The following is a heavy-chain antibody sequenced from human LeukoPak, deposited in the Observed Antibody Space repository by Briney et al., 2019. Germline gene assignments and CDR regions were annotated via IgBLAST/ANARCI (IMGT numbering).Heavy chain of an antibody. D-gene: IGHD3-22*01. V-gene: IGHV3-7*01. CDR3: ARDHLPYYYDSSGLDY. CDR2: IKQDGSEK. CDR1: GFTFSSYW. J-gene: IGHJ4*02. Sequence: PGGSLRLSCAASGFTFSSYWMSWVRQAPGKGLEWVANIKQDGSEKYYVDSVKGRFTISRDNAKNSLYLQMNSLRAEDTAVYYCARDHLPYYYDSSGLDYWGQGTLVTVSS.